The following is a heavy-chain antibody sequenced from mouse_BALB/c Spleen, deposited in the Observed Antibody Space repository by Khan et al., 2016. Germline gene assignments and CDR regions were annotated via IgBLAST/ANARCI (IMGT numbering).Heavy chain of an antibody. V-gene: IGHV2-6-7*01. CDR2: IWGDGST. D-gene: IGHD1-1*01. J-gene: IGHJ4*01. CDR3: AILCVDY. CDR1: GFSLTGYG. Sequence: QVQLKQSGPGLVAPSQSLSITCTVSGFSLTGYGVNWVRQPPGKGLEWLGRIWGDGSTDYNAALKSRLSIRKDNSKSQVCLKMNSMQTDDTARYYCAILCVDYWGQGTSLTFSS.